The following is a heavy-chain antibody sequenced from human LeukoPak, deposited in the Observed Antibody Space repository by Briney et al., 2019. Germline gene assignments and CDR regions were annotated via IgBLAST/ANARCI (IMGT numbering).Heavy chain of an antibody. CDR3: AKLDCSSTSCYEDY. Sequence: PGGSLRLSCAASGFTFSSYWMSWVRQAPGKGLEWVANIKQDGSEKYYVDSVKGRFTISRDNSKNTLYLQMNSLRAEDTAVYYCAKLDCSSTSCYEDYWGQGTLVTVSS. J-gene: IGHJ4*02. D-gene: IGHD2-2*01. CDR2: IKQDGSEK. CDR1: GFTFSSYW. V-gene: IGHV3-7*03.